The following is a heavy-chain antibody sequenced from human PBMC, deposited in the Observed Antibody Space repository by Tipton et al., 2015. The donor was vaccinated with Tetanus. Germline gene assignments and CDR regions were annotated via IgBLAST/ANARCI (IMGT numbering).Heavy chain of an antibody. CDR1: GGSISSSSYY. J-gene: IGHJ4*02. CDR2: IYYSGST. Sequence: LRLSCTVSGGSISSSSYYWGWIRQPPGKGLEWSGSIYYSGSTYYNPSLKSRVTISVDTSKNQFSLKLSSVTAADTAVYYCARQGPIWFGELLTNYWGQGTLVTVSS. CDR3: ARQGPIWFGELLTNY. V-gene: IGHV4-39*01. D-gene: IGHD3-10*01.